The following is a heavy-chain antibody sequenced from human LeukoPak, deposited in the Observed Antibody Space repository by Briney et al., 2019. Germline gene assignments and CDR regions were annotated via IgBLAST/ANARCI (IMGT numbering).Heavy chain of an antibody. D-gene: IGHD5-12*01. CDR2: THYRSKWYY. V-gene: IGHV6-1*01. CDR1: GDSISSNNAA. Sequence: SQTLSLTCAISGDSISSNNAAWHWLRQSPSRGLEWLGRTHYRSKWYYDYAVSVKSRVTINPNTSKNHFSLQLNSVAPEDTAVYFCAREDRLSFDIWGQGTMVTVSS. J-gene: IGHJ3*02. CDR3: AREDRLSFDI.